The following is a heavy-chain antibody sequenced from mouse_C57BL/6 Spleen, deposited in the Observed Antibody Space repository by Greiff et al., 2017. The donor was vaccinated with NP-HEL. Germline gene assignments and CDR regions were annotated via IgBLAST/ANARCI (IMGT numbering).Heavy chain of an antibody. CDR2: IYPGDGDT. V-gene: IGHV1-82*01. J-gene: IGHJ2*01. CDR3: AHYFDY. CDR1: GYAFSSSW. Sequence: VKLMESGPELVKPGASVKISCKASGYAFSSSWMNWVKQRPGKGLEWIGRIYPGDGDTNYNGKFKGKATLTADKSSSTAYMQLSSLTSEDSAVYFCAHYFDYWGQGTTLTVSS.